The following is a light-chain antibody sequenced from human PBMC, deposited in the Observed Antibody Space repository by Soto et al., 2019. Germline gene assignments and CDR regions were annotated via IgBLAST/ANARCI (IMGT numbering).Light chain of an antibody. V-gene: IGLV1-47*01. CDR2: RND. Sequence: QSVLTQPPSASGTPGQRVTISCSGDTSNIGSNFVYWYQQLPGTAPKLLIYRNDQRPSGVPDRFSGSRPGTSASLAIDGLRSDDEAEYYCAAWDDSLSGVVFGGGTKLTVL. CDR1: TSNIGSNF. CDR3: AAWDDSLSGVV. J-gene: IGLJ2*01.